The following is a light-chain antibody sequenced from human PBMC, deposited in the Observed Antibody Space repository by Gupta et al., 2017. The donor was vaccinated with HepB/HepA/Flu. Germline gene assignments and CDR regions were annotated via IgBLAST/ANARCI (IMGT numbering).Light chain of an antibody. V-gene: IGLV3-1*01. CDR1: KLGEKY. J-gene: IGLJ2*01. CDR3: QAWDSSTVI. CDR2: QDR. Sequence: SYELTQPPSVSVSPGQTASITCSGDKLGEKYACWCQQKPGQSPVLVIYQDRKRPSGIPERFTGSNSGNTATLTISGTQAMDEADYYCQAWDSSTVIFGGGTKLTVL.